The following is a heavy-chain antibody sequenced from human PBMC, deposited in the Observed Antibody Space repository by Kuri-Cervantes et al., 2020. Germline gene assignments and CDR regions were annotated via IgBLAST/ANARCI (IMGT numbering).Heavy chain of an antibody. CDR3: AREDGYYDSSGYRSVYAFDI. Sequence: GESLKISCAASGFTFSSYWMSWVRQAPGKGLEWVANIKQDGSEKYYVDSVKGRFTISRDNAKNSLYLQMNSLRAEDTAVYYCAREDGYYDSSGYRSVYAFDIWGQGTMVTVSS. CDR2: IKQDGSEK. D-gene: IGHD3-22*01. CDR1: GFTFSSYW. V-gene: IGHV3-7*01. J-gene: IGHJ3*02.